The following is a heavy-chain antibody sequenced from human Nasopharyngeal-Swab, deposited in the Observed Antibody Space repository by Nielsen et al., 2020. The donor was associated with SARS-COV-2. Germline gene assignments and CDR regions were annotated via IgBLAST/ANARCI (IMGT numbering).Heavy chain of an antibody. Sequence: VRQAPGKGLEWVSVIYSGGSTYYADSVKGRLTISRDNSKNTLYLQMNSLRAEDTAVYYCARGISSPLYWGQGTLVTVSS. CDR2: IYSGGST. J-gene: IGHJ4*02. V-gene: IGHV3-53*01. D-gene: IGHD6-6*01. CDR3: ARGISSPLY.